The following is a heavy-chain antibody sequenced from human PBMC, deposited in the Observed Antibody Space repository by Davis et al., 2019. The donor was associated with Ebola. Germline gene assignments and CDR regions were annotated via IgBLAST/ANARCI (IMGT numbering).Heavy chain of an antibody. V-gene: IGHV4-59*01. Sequence: MPGGSLRFSCTVSGGSISSYYWSWIRQPPGKGLEWIGYIYYSGSTNYNPSLKSRVTISVDTSKNQFSLKLSSVTAADTAVYYCARESGSDAFDIWGQGTMVTVSS. CDR3: ARESGSDAFDI. CDR2: IYYSGST. CDR1: GGSISSYY. D-gene: IGHD3-3*01. J-gene: IGHJ3*02.